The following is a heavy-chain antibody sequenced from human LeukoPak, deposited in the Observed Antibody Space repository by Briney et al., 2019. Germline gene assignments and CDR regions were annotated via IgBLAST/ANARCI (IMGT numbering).Heavy chain of an antibody. CDR2: IKQDGSEK. V-gene: IGHV3-7*01. CDR3: ARVREWELLGFDY. J-gene: IGHJ4*02. D-gene: IGHD1-26*01. Sequence: GGSLRLSCAASGIIFSSHWMSWVRQAPGKGPEGVANIKQDGSEKYYVDAVKGRFTISRDNAKNSLYPQMNSLRAEDTAVYYCARVREWELLGFDYWGQGTLVTVSS. CDR1: GIIFSSHW.